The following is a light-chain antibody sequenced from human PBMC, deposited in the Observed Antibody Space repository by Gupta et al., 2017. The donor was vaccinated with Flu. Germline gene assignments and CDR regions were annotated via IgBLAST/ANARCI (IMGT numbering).Light chain of an antibody. CDR2: DVS. CDR1: SSDVGRYNY. Sequence: QSALTQPRSVSGSPGQSVTISCTGTSSDVGRYNYVSWYQHHPGKAPKVMIYDVSKRPSGVPDRFSGSKSGNTASLTISGLQAEDGADYYCCSYAGDYTWMFGGGTKVTVL. CDR3: CSYAGDYTWM. J-gene: IGLJ3*02. V-gene: IGLV2-11*01.